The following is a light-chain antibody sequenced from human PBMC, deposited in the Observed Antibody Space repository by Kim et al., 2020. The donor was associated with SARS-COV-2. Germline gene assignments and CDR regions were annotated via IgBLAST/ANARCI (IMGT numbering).Light chain of an antibody. CDR1: SGHSTYD. V-gene: IGLV4-69*01. CDR2: LNSDGRH. Sequence: QLVLTQSPSASASLGASVKLTCTLSSGHSTYDITWHQQQPGKGARYLMKLNSDGRHIKGDGIPDRFSGSSSGAERYLTISSLQSEDEADYYCHTWSTAIVFGGGTQLTVL. J-gene: IGLJ2*01. CDR3: HTWSTAIV.